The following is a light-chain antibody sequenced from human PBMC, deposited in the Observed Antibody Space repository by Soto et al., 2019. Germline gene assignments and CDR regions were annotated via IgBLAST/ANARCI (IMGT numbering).Light chain of an antibody. CDR3: QQYGGSPPYT. V-gene: IGKV3-20*01. Sequence: EIVLTQSPGTLSLSPGERASLSCRARQSVRNNYLAWYQQKPGQPPRRLIFGSFNRATGIPDRFSGSGSGTDFTLTISRLEPDDFAVYFCQQYGGSPPYTFGQGTKVEIK. CDR1: QSVRNNY. J-gene: IGKJ2*01. CDR2: GSF.